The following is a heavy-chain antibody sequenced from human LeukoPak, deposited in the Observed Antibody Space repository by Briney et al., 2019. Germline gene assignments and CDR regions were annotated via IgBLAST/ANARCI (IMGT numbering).Heavy chain of an antibody. Sequence: SETLSLTCTVCGGSISSYYWSLIRQPPGKGLEWIGYIYYSGSTNYNPSLKSRVTISVDTSKNQFSLKLSSVTAADTAVYYCARTGEAAVSPYDYWGQGTLVTVSS. CDR2: IYYSGST. CDR3: ARTGEAAVSPYDY. J-gene: IGHJ4*02. V-gene: IGHV4-59*01. CDR1: GGSISSYY. D-gene: IGHD2-21*01.